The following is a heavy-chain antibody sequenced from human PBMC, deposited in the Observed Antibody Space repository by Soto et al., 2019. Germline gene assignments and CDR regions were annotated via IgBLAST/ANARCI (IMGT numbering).Heavy chain of an antibody. V-gene: IGHV3-23*01. D-gene: IGHD3-10*01. J-gene: IGHJ3*02. CDR3: AKDRTMARGIRVFDI. Sequence: EAQLLQSGGGLVPPGGSLRLSCVASGFAFGNYPMAWVRQTPGKGLQWISTISGSGGMTDYEDSVRGRFTVSIDHSKDTVHLQMTSLRADDTAVYYCAKDRTMARGIRVFDIWGQGTTVTISS. CDR2: ISGSGGMT. CDR1: GFAFGNYP.